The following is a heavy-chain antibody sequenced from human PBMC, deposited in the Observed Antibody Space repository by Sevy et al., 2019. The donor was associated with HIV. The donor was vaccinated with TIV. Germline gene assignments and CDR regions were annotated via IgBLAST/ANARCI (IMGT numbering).Heavy chain of an antibody. J-gene: IGHJ4*02. CDR2: ISGSGDST. CDR3: AKDLFSGIHYFDY. V-gene: IGHV3-23*01. CDR1: GFTFNNYV. D-gene: IGHD1-26*01. Sequence: GGSLRLSCAASGFTFNNYVMNWVRQAPGKGLEWVSAISGSGDSTYYADSVKGRFTISRDNSKNTLYLQMNSLRAEDTAVYCCAKDLFSGIHYFDYWGQGTLVTVSS.